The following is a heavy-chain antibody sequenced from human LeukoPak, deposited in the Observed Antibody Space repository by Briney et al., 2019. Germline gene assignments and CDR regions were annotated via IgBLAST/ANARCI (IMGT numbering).Heavy chain of an antibody. D-gene: IGHD3-16*02. Sequence: SETLSLTCTVSGGSISSSSYYWGWIRQPPGKGLEWIGSIYYSGSTYYNPSLKSRVTISVDTSKNQFSLKLSSVTAADTAVYYCARLWRYYVWGSYRVSWFDPWGQGTLVTVSS. CDR3: ARLWRYYVWGSYRVSWFDP. V-gene: IGHV4-39*01. CDR2: IYYSGST. CDR1: GGSISSSSYY. J-gene: IGHJ5*02.